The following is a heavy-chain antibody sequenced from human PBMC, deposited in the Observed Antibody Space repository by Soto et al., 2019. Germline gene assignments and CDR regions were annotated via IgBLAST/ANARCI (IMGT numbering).Heavy chain of an antibody. CDR3: ARHAGGWYFDK. CDR2: IYYSGST. CDR1: GGSISSYY. Sequence: TSETLSLTCSVSGGSISSYYWSWLRQPPGKGLEWIGHIYYSGSTNYNPSLKSRVTISVDTSKNQFSLKLSSVTAADTAVYYCARHAGGWYFDKWGQGTLVTVSS. J-gene: IGHJ4*02. D-gene: IGHD6-19*01. V-gene: IGHV4-59*08.